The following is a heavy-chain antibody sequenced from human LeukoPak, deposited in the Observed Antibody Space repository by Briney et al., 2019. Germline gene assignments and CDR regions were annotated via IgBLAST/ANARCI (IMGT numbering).Heavy chain of an antibody. CDR1: GYTFTGYY. Sequence: GASVKLSCTASGYTFTGYYMHWVRQAPGQGLEWMGWINPNSSGTNYAQKLQGRVTMTRDTSISTAYVELSRLRSDDTAVYYCAREYYYDSSGYYRNDAFDIWGQGTMVTVSS. CDR2: INPNSSGT. CDR3: AREYYYDSSGYYRNDAFDI. D-gene: IGHD3-22*01. V-gene: IGHV1-2*02. J-gene: IGHJ3*02.